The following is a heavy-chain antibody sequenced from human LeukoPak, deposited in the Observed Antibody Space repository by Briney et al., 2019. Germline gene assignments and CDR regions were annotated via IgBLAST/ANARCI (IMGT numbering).Heavy chain of an antibody. CDR2: INPNSGGT. CDR3: VRDGVVGAPYYFDY. J-gene: IGHJ4*02. D-gene: IGHD1-26*01. CDR1: GYTFTDYY. Sequence: GASVKVSCKASGYTFTDYYTHWVRQAPGQGLEWMAWINPNSGGTNYAQKFQGRVTMTRDTSISTAYMELSRLRSDDTAVYYCVRDGVVGAPYYFDYWGQGTLVTVSS. V-gene: IGHV1-2*02.